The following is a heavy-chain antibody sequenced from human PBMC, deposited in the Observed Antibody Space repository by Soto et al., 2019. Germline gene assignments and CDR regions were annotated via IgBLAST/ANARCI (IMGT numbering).Heavy chain of an antibody. V-gene: IGHV3-23*01. Sequence: GGSLRLSCAASGFTFSSYAMSWVRQAPGKGLEWVSAISGSGGSTYYADSVKGRFTISRDNSKNTLYLQMNSLRAEDTAVYYCAKGSYCSSTSCYSYYYYYYMDVWGKGTTVTVSS. D-gene: IGHD2-2*01. J-gene: IGHJ6*03. CDR2: ISGSGGST. CDR1: GFTFSSYA. CDR3: AKGSYCSSTSCYSYYYYYYMDV.